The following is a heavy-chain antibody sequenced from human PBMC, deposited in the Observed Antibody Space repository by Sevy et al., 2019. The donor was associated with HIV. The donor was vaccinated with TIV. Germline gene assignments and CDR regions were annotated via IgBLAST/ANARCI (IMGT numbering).Heavy chain of an antibody. CDR3: TTVGFPHRGSEAFDI. D-gene: IGHD3-10*01. Sequence: GGCLRLSCAASGFTFSIIYMNWVRQSPGKGLEWVGRMKSKTDGGTTEYAAPVKDRFTMTRDDSKNTLYLQMNSLEAVDPAVYYCTTVGFPHRGSEAFDIWGQGTMVHVSS. CDR1: GFTFSIIY. CDR2: MKSKTDGGTT. J-gene: IGHJ3*02. V-gene: IGHV3-15*01.